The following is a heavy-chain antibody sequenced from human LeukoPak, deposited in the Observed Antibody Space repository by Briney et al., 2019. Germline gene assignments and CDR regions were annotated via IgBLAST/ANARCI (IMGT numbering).Heavy chain of an antibody. CDR1: GFTFSNFA. CDR2: TTASGGAT. D-gene: IGHD5-12*01. J-gene: IGHJ4*02. CDR3: AKEAGYSGYDYPDY. Sequence: GGSLRLSCAASGFTFSNFAMSWVRQAPGKGLEWVSATTASGGATSYADSVKGRFTISRDNSKNTLYLQMNSLRAEDTAVYYCAKEAGYSGYDYPDYWGQGTLVTVSS. V-gene: IGHV3-23*01.